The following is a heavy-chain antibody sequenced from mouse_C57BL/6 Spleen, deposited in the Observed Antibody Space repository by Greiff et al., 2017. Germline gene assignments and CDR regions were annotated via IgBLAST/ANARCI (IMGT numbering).Heavy chain of an antibody. Sequence: VQLKESGAELVRPGASVKLSCTASGFNIKDDYMHWVKQRPEQGLEWIGWIDPENGDTEYASKFQGKATITADTSSNTAYLQLSSLTSEDTAVYYCTTSYQFAYWGQGTLVTVSA. D-gene: IGHD2-10*01. CDR2: IDPENGDT. V-gene: IGHV14-4*01. CDR1: GFNIKDDY. J-gene: IGHJ3*01. CDR3: TTSYQFAY.